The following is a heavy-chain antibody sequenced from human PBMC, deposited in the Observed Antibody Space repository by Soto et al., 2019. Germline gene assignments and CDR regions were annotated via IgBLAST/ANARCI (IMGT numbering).Heavy chain of an antibody. J-gene: IGHJ4*02. D-gene: IGHD1-26*01. CDR2: ISWNSGSI. CDR3: AKDVRNDSGSYHGYYFDY. CDR1: GFTFDDYA. V-gene: IGHV3-9*01. Sequence: GGSLRLSCAASGFTFDDYAMHWVRQAPGKGLEWVSGISWNSGSIGYADSVKGRFTISRDNAKNSLYLQMNSLRAEDTALYYCAKDVRNDSGSYHGYYFDYWGQGTLVTVSS.